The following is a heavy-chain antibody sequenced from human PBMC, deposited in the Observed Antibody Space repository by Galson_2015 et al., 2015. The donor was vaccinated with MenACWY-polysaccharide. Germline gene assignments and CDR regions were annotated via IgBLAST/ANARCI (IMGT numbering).Heavy chain of an antibody. CDR2: IYPGDSDT. CDR1: GYSFTSYW. V-gene: IGHV5-51*01. CDR3: ARREDSSGWAEFFDY. D-gene: IGHD6-19*01. Sequence: QSGAEVKKPGESLKISCKGSGYSFTSYWIGWVRQMPGKGLEWMGIIYPGDSDTRYSPSFQGQVTISADRSISTAYLQWSSLKASDTAMYYCARREDSSGWAEFFDYWGQGTLVTVSS. J-gene: IGHJ4*02.